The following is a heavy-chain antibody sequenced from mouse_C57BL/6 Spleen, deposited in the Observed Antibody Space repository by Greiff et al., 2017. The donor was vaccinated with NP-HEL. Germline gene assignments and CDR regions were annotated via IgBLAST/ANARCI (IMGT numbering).Heavy chain of an antibody. V-gene: IGHV1-59*01. CDR2: IDPSDSYT. CDR1: GYTFTSYW. D-gene: IGHD1-1*01. CDR3: ARRYYGSSYDYAMDY. J-gene: IGHJ4*01. Sequence: QVQLQQPGAELVRPGTSVKLSCKASGYTFTSYWMHWVKQRPGQGLEWIGVIDPSDSYTNYNQKFKGKATLTVDTSSSTAYMQLSSLTSEDSAVYYCARRYYGSSYDYAMDYWGQGTSVTVSS.